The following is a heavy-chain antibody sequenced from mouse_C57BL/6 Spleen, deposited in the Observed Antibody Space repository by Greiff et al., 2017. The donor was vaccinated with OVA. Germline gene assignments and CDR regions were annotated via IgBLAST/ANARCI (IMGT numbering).Heavy chain of an antibody. CDR2: INPNYGTT. CDR3: AREGDYDEEGRYFDV. D-gene: IGHD2-4*01. V-gene: IGHV1-39*01. CDR1: GYSFTDYN. Sequence: EVKVVESGPELVKPGASVKISCKASGYSFTDYNMNWVKQSNGKSLEWIGVINPNYGTTSYNQKFKGKATLTVDQSSSTAYMQLNSLTSEDSAVYYCAREGDYDEEGRYFDVWGTGTTVTVSS. J-gene: IGHJ1*03.